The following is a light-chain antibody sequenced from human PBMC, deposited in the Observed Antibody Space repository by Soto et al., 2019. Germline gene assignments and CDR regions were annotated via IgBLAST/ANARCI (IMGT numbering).Light chain of an antibody. CDR2: CAS. CDR3: QQYGSSPRT. V-gene: IGKV3-20*01. J-gene: IGKJ1*01. CDR1: QSISSNY. Sequence: EIVLTQSPGTLSMSPGERATLSCRASQSISSNYLAWYQQKPGQAPGLLIYCASSRATGIPDRFSGSGSGTDFTLTISRLEAEDFAVYYCQQYGSSPRTFGQGTKVEFK.